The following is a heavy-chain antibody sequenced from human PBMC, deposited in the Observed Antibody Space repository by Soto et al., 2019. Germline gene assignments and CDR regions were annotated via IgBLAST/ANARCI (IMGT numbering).Heavy chain of an antibody. CDR3: TRNTSGRQGSAFDI. CDR1: GFTFSSSA. V-gene: IGHV3-23*01. D-gene: IGHD6-19*01. CDR2: ISGGGTVT. J-gene: IGHJ3*02. Sequence: EEQLLESGGGLVQPGGSLRLSCAASGFTFSSSAMTWVRQASGKGLEWVSAISGGGTVTYYTDSVKGRFTISRDNSKNTFYLQMNSLRAEDTAVYYCTRNTSGRQGSAFDIWGKGQWSPSLQ.